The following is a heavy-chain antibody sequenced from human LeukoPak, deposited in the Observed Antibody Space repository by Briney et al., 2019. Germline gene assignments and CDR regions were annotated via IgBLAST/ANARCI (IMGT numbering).Heavy chain of an antibody. V-gene: IGHV4-59*01. D-gene: IGHD6-19*01. CDR2: LYHSETT. CDR1: GGSISSYY. Sequence: PSETLCLTCTVSGGSISSYYWSWIRQSPGKGLEWIVYLYHSETTKYNPSLKSRVTISVDTSQNQLSLHLTSVTAADTAVYYCARDRGGSSGWSESFEYRGQGTLVTVSS. J-gene: IGHJ4*02. CDR3: ARDRGGSSGWSESFEY.